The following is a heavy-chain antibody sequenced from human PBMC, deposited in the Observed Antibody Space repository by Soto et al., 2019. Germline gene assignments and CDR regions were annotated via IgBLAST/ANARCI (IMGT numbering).Heavy chain of an antibody. J-gene: IGHJ4*02. CDR3: AREGHCSSGSCYYFDY. Sequence: QVQLVQSGAEVEKPGSSVKVSCKASGGTFSSYAIRWVRQAPGQGLEWMGGIIPIFGTANYAQKFQGRVTITADESTSTAYMELSSLRSEDTAVYYCAREGHCSSGSCYYFDYWRQGTLVTVSS. CDR2: IIPIFGTA. CDR1: GGTFSSYA. D-gene: IGHD2-15*01. V-gene: IGHV1-69*01.